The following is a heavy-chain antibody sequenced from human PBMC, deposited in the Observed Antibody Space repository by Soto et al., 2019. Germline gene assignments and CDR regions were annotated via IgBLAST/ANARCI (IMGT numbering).Heavy chain of an antibody. CDR1: GYSFTDYH. V-gene: IGHV1-2*04. J-gene: IGHJ6*02. CDR3: ARGDSTDCSNGVCSFFYNHDMDV. D-gene: IGHD2-8*01. CDR2: INPKSGGT. Sequence: ASVKVSCKASGYSFTDYHIHWVRQAPGQGLEWLGRINPKSGGTSTAQKFQGWVTMTTDTSISTASMELTRLTSDDTASYYCARGDSTDCSNGVCSFFYNHDMDVWGQGTTVTVSS.